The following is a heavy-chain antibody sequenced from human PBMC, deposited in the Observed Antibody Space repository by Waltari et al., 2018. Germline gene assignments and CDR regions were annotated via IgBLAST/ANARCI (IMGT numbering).Heavy chain of an antibody. J-gene: IGHJ3*01. CDR1: GFTFRTFG. V-gene: IGHV3-30*02. CDR2: IRYDGNNK. CDR3: VKDGDFFVPGYDAFDV. Sequence: VQLEAFGGGVVQPGGSLTLSGAAAGFTFRTFGLTWVRQAPGKGLEWLTFIRYDGNNKYHADSVKGRFIISRDNSKNTLYLQINSLRADDTATYYCVKDGDFFVPGYDAFDVWGQGTMVTVSS. D-gene: IGHD4-17*01.